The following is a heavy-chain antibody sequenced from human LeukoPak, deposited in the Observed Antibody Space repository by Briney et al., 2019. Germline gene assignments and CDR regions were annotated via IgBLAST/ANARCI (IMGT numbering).Heavy chain of an antibody. CDR2: ISSSSSYI. CDR3: AREVPAAHFDY. Sequence: GGSLRLSCAASGFTFSSYSMNWVRQAPGKGLEWVSSISSSSSYIYYADSVKGRFTISRDNARNSLYLQMNSLRAEDTAVYYCAREVPAAHFDYWGRGTLVTVSS. D-gene: IGHD2-2*01. V-gene: IGHV3-21*01. CDR1: GFTFSSYS. J-gene: IGHJ4*02.